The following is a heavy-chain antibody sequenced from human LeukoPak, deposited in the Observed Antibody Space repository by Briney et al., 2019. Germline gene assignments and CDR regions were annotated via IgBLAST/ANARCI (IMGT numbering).Heavy chain of an antibody. CDR3: AVLRDGYYRGDY. D-gene: IGHD5-24*01. Sequence: PSETMSLTCTVSGGSISSSSYYWGWIRQPPGKGLEWIGSIYYSGSTYYNPSLKSRVTISVDTSKNQFSLKLSSVTAADTAVYYCAVLRDGYYRGDYWGQGTLVPVSS. V-gene: IGHV4-39*01. CDR2: IYYSGST. CDR1: GGSISSSSYY. J-gene: IGHJ4*02.